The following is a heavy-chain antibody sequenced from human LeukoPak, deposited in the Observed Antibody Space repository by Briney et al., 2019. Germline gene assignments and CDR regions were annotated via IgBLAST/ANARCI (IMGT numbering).Heavy chain of an antibody. D-gene: IGHD6-6*01. CDR2: IIPIFGTT. CDR3: ARGGGSSFEDFDY. J-gene: IGHJ4*02. V-gene: IGHV1-69*13. CDR1: GGTFSNYA. Sequence: ASVKVSCKASGGTFSNYAISWVRQAPGQGLEWMGGIIPIFGTTNYAQKFQGRVTITADESTSTAYMELSSLRSEDTAVYYCARGGGSSFEDFDYWGQGTLVTVST.